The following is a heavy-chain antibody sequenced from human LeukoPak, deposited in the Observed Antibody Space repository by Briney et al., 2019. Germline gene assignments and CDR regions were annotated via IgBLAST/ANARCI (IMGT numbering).Heavy chain of an antibody. Sequence: LGGSLRLSCAASGFAFSNYWMHWVRQAPGKGLVWVSRIYTDGSSTNYADSVKGRFTISRDNAKNTLFLQMNSLRAEDTAVYYCTTGIRSWGQGTLVTVSS. CDR3: TTGIRS. CDR2: IYTDGSST. CDR1: GFAFSNYW. V-gene: IGHV3-74*01. J-gene: IGHJ4*02. D-gene: IGHD1-14*01.